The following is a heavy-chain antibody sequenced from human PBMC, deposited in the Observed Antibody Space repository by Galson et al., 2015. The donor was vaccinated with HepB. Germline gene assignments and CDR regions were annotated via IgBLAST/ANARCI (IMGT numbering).Heavy chain of an antibody. CDR3: AREPYSSSWSKRGRYCDY. J-gene: IGHJ4*02. Sequence: SLRLSCAASGFIFNSYAMTWVRQAPVKGLEWVAFISYDGSNKYYADSVKGRFTISRDNSKNTLYLQMNSLRPEDTAVYYCAREPYSSSWSKRGRYCDYWGQGSLVTVSS. D-gene: IGHD6-13*01. CDR1: GFIFNSYA. CDR2: ISYDGSNK. V-gene: IGHV3-30-3*01.